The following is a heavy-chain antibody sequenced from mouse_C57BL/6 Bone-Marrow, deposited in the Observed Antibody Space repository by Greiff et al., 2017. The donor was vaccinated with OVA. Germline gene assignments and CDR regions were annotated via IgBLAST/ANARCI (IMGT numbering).Heavy chain of an antibody. Sequence: DVQLVESGGGLVKPGGSLKLSCAASGFTFSSYTMSWVRQTPEKRLEWVATISGGGGNTYYPDSVKGRFTISRDNAKNTLYLQMSSLRSEDTALYYCARHKWLPYYFDYWGQGTTLTVSS. D-gene: IGHD2-2*01. CDR1: GFTFSSYT. V-gene: IGHV5-9*01. CDR2: ISGGGGNT. CDR3: ARHKWLPYYFDY. J-gene: IGHJ2*01.